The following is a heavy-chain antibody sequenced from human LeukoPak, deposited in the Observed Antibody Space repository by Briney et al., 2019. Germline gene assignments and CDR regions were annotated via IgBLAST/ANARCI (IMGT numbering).Heavy chain of an antibody. CDR2: ISGSGGYT. CDR3: ARVPRGYAYYFDY. Sequence: GGSLRLSCAASGFSFSSHAMTRVRQAPGRGLEWVSTISGSGGYTYYADSVKGRFTISRDNSENTVFLQTNSQRAEDTAVYYCARVPRGYAYYFDYWGQRTLVTVST. D-gene: IGHD5-18*01. CDR1: GFSFSSHA. V-gene: IGHV3-23*01. J-gene: IGHJ4*02.